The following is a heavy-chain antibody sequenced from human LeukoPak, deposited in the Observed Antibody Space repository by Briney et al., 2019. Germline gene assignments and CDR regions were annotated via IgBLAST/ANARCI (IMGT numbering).Heavy chain of an antibody. V-gene: IGHV3-30-3*01. J-gene: IGHJ6*02. CDR2: ISYDGSNK. D-gene: IGHD6-6*01. CDR1: GFTFSSYA. CDR3: ASFRATIAARRRDYYGMDV. Sequence: GGSLRLSCAASGFTFSSYAMHWVRQAPGKGLEWVAVISYDGSNKYYADSVKGRFTISRDNSKSTLYLQMSSLRAEDTAVYYCASFRATIAARRRDYYGMDVWGQGTTVTVSS.